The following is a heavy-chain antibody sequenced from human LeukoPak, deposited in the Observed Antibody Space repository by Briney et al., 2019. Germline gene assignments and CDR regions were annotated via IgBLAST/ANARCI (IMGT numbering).Heavy chain of an antibody. D-gene: IGHD2-2*01. J-gene: IGHJ5*02. CDR2: INPNSGGT. CDR1: GYTFTGYY. V-gene: IGHV1-2*02. CDR3: ARDPCSSTSCYPYP. Sequence: ASVKVSCKASGYTFTGYYMHWVRQAPGQGLEWMGWINPNSGGTSYAQKFQGRVTMTRDTSISTAYMELSRLRSDDTAVYYCARDPCSSTSCYPYPWGQGTLVTVSS.